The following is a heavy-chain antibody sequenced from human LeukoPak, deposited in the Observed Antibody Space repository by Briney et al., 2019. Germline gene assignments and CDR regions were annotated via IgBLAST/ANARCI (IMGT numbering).Heavy chain of an antibody. D-gene: IGHD3-9*01. Sequence: GGSLRLSFAASGFTFGSYWMTWVRQAPGKGLEWVASVKLGGSEKYYVDSVKGRFTISRDNAKNSLYLQMNSLRVEDTALYYCARAPGRYFEYWGQGALVTVSS. V-gene: IGHV3-7*04. CDR2: VKLGGSEK. CDR3: ARAPGRYFEY. J-gene: IGHJ4*02. CDR1: GFTFGSYW.